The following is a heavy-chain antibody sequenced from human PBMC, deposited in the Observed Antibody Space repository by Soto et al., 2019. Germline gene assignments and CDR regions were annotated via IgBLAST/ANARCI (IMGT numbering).Heavy chain of an antibody. J-gene: IGHJ4*02. D-gene: IGHD3-9*01. CDR1: GYSFATHW. V-gene: IGHV5-51*01. CDR3: ARRGRELDNYDVLIGFDY. CDR2: MYPGDSDT. Sequence: PGESLKISCQGSGYSFATHWIGWVRQMPGKGLEWMGIMYPGDSDTRYGPSFEGRVTISADKSINTAYLQWHSLEAADTAMYYCARRGRELDNYDVLIGFDYWGQGTLVTVSS.